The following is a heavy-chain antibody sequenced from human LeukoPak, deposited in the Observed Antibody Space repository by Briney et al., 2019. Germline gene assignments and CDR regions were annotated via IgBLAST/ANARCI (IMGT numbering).Heavy chain of an antibody. D-gene: IGHD3-10*01. J-gene: IGHJ4*02. CDR1: GFTFSNYA. Sequence: GGSLRLSCAASGFTFSNYAMSWVRQAPGKGLEWVAVIWFDGSNKYYEDSVKGRFTISRDNSKNTLYLQMNSLRADDTAVYYCARDVSPYGSGSYFDYWGQGTLVTVSS. V-gene: IGHV3-33*08. CDR2: IWFDGSNK. CDR3: ARDVSPYGSGSYFDY.